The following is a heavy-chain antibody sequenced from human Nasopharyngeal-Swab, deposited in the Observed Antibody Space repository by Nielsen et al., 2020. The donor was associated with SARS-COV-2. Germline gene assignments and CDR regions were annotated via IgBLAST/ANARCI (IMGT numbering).Heavy chain of an antibody. V-gene: IGHV3-43*02. J-gene: IGHJ3*02. D-gene: IGHD5-24*01. CDR1: GFTFDDYA. CDR3: AKDGDGYNSDAFDI. CDR2: ISRDGGIT. Sequence: GESLKISCAASGFTFDDYAMHWVRQGPGKGLEWVSLISRDGGITYYADSVKVRFTISRDNSKNSLYLQMNSLRTEDTALYYCAKDGDGYNSDAFDIWGQGTMVIVSS.